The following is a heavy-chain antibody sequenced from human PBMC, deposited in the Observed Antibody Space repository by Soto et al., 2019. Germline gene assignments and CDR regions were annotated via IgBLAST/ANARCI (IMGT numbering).Heavy chain of an antibody. CDR1: GGSISGYH. Sequence: SETLSLTCTVSGGSISGYHWSWIRQPPGKGLEWIGYMYNTGSTDYNPSLKSRVTISVDTSKNQFSLKLSSVTAADTAVYYCARARQYYDCEFDPWGQGTLVTVSS. CDR2: MYNTGST. D-gene: IGHD3-22*01. J-gene: IGHJ5*02. V-gene: IGHV4-59*08. CDR3: ARARQYYDCEFDP.